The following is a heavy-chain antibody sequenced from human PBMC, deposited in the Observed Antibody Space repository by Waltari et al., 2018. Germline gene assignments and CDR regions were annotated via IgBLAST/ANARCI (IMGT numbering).Heavy chain of an antibody. CDR2: INHSGST. Sequence: QVQLQQWGAGLLKPSETLSLTCAVYGGSFSGYYWSWIRQPPGKGLEWIGEINHSGSTNSNPSLKSRVTISVDTSKNQFSLKLSSVTAADTAVYYCARGRNYVWGSYRRSVFFGYWGQGTLVTVSS. CDR3: ARGRNYVWGSYRRSVFFGY. J-gene: IGHJ4*02. D-gene: IGHD3-16*02. CDR1: GGSFSGYY. V-gene: IGHV4-34*01.